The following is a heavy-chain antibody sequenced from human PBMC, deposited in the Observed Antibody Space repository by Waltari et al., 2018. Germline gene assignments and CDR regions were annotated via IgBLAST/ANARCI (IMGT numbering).Heavy chain of an antibody. D-gene: IGHD2-8*02. J-gene: IGHJ3*02. CDR1: GFNLPAYC. CDR2: IKHDGSET. V-gene: IGHV3-7*01. Sequence: EELLVESGGDLVHPGGSLRLSCAVSGFNLPAYCMSWVRQAPGKGLEWVANIKHDGSETNYVDSVKGRFTISRDNAKKSVYLQMNSLRADDTAIYFCARYEGHCIGDFCYFPDAFDTWGQGTMVTVSS. CDR3: ARYEGHCIGDFCYFPDAFDT.